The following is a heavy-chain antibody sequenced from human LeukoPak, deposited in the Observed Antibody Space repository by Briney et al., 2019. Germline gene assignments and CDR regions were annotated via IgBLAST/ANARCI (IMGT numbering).Heavy chain of an antibody. CDR1: GFTFGSYW. V-gene: IGHV3-74*01. D-gene: IGHD3-10*01. CDR2: INSDGSTT. CDR3: ARVSSYGSGSYYHYYFDY. J-gene: IGHJ4*02. Sequence: GGSLRLSCAASGFTFGSYWMHWVRQAPGKGLVWVSRINSDGSTTSYADSVKGRFTISRDNSKNTLYLQINSLRAEDTAVYYCARVSSYGSGSYYHYYFDYWGQGTLVTVSS.